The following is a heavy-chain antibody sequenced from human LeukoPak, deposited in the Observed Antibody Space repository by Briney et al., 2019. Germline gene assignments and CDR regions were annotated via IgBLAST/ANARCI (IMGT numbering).Heavy chain of an antibody. CDR1: GFTFSSYA. J-gene: IGHJ5*02. D-gene: IGHD3-10*01. V-gene: IGHV3-23*01. Sequence: GGSLRLSCAASGFTFSSYAMSWVRQAPGKGLEWVSAISGSGGSTYYADSVKGRFTISRDNSKNTLYLQMNSLRAEDTAVYYCAKFGRRVLLWFGELKSWFDPWGQGTLVTVSS. CDR2: ISGSGGST. CDR3: AKFGRRVLLWFGELKSWFDP.